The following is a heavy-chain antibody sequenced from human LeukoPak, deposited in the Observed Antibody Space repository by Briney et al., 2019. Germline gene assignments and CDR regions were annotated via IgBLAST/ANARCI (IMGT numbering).Heavy chain of an antibody. Sequence: GGSLRLSCAASGFTFSSYAMHWVRQAPGKGLVWVSRVKSDGSSTSYADSVKGRFTISRDNSKNTLYLQMNSLRAEDTAVYYCAKDIATGGFDYWGQGTLVTVSS. CDR1: GFTFSSYA. V-gene: IGHV3-74*01. J-gene: IGHJ4*02. D-gene: IGHD3-16*01. CDR2: VKSDGSST. CDR3: AKDIATGGFDY.